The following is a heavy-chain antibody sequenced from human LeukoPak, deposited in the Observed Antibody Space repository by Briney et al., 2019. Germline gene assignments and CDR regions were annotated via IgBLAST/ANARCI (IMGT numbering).Heavy chain of an antibody. CDR3: ARDQYSSSFHTGSDY. V-gene: IGHV1-46*01. Sequence: ASVKVSCKASGYTFTSYYMHWGRQAPGQGLEWMGIINPSGGSTSYAQKFQGRVTMTRDTSTSTVYMELSSLRSEDTAVYYCARDQYSSSFHTGSDYWGQGTLVTVSS. D-gene: IGHD6-6*01. CDR2: INPSGGST. J-gene: IGHJ4*02. CDR1: GYTFTSYY.